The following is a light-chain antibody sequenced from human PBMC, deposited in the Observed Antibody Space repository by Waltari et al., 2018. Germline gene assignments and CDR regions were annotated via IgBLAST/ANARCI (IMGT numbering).Light chain of an antibody. CDR2: HAS. CDR1: QTISSA. V-gene: IGKV1-39*01. J-gene: IGKJ1*01. Sequence: DIEMTQSPSSLSASIGDTVSMTCRASQTISSALNWYQQKPGKAPKLLVYHASTLQNGVPSRFSGRGSGTNFALIINDLQPEDFGTYYCQQRYDTLWSFGPGTTVDIK. CDR3: QQRYDTLWS.